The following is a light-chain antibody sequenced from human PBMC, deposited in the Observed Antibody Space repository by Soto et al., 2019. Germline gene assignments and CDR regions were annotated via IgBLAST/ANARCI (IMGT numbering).Light chain of an antibody. J-gene: IGLJ1*01. CDR3: SSYTSSRGV. CDR1: SSDVGGYNY. Sequence: QSALTQPASVSGSPGQSITISCTGTSSDVGGYNYVSWYQQHPGKAPKLMIYEVSNRPSGVSNRFSGSKSGNTASLTISGLPAEDEADYYCSSYTSSRGVFGTGTKVTVL. V-gene: IGLV2-14*01. CDR2: EVS.